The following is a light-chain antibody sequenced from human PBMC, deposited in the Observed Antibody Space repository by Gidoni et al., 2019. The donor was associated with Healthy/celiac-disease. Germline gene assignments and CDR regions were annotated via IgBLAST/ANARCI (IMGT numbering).Light chain of an antibody. CDR1: QSITRY. V-gene: IGKV1-39*01. J-gene: IGKJ1*01. CDR3: QQSYIVPWT. CDR2: DAS. Sequence: IHMPHSPSSLSASVGDRDTITCRASQSITRYLHWYQQKPGKAPKLLIYDASSMQSGVTSRFSGSGSGTDFTLTISSLQPEDFATYSCQQSYIVPWTFGEGTKVEVK.